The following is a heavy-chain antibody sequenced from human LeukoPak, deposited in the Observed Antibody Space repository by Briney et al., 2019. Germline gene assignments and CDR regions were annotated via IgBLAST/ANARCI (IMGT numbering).Heavy chain of an antibody. CDR3: VKSPSDGLDV. V-gene: IGHV3-64D*09. J-gene: IGHJ6*02. Sequence: GGSLRLSCSASGFTFSTYPMHWVRQAPGKGLEYVSTIFANGDITSYAASVKGRFTTSRDNSENMVYLQMSSLRPEDTAVYYCVKSPSDGLDVWGQGATVTVSS. CDR1: GFTFSTYP. CDR2: IFANGDIT.